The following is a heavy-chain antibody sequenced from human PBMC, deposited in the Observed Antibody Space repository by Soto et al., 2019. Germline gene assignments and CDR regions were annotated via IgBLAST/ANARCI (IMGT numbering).Heavy chain of an antibody. CDR3: ATELSEYCGGDCYAFDY. CDR2: IYTSGST. D-gene: IGHD2-21*02. CDR1: GGSISSYY. V-gene: IGHV4-4*07. J-gene: IGHJ4*02. Sequence: ETLSLTCTVSGGSISSYYWSWIRQPAGKGLEWIGRIYTSGSTNYNPSLKSRVTMSVDTSKNQFSLKLSSVTAADTAVYYCATELSEYCGGDCYAFDYWGQGTLVTVSS.